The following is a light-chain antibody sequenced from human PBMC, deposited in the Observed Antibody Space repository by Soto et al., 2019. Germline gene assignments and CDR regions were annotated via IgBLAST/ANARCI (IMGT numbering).Light chain of an antibody. V-gene: IGLV2-14*01. J-gene: IGLJ2*01. Sequence: QSALTQPASVSGSPGQSITISCTGTSDDIGANNYVSWYQHHPGKAPKILIYEAANQPSGISHRFSGSKSGNTASLTISGLQAEDEADYFCTSYTSASTLVFGGGTQLTVL. CDR1: SDDIGANNY. CDR3: TSYTSASTLV. CDR2: EAA.